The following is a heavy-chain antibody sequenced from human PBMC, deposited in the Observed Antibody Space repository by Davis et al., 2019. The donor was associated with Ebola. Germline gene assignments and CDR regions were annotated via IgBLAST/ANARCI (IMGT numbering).Heavy chain of an antibody. CDR1: GFTVSSNY. Sequence: GESLKISCAASGFTVSSNYMSWVRQAPGKGLEWVSSISSSSSYIYYADSVKGRFTISRDNAKNSLYLQMNSLRAEDTAVYYCARELAVVYFDYWGQGTLVTVSS. V-gene: IGHV3-21*01. CDR3: ARELAVVYFDY. J-gene: IGHJ4*02. CDR2: ISSSSSYI. D-gene: IGHD6-19*01.